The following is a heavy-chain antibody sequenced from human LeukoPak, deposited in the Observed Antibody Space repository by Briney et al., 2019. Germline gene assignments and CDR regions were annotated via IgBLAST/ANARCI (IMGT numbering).Heavy chain of an antibody. J-gene: IGHJ3*02. CDR1: GDSVTSGGYY. Sequence: PSETLSLTCAVSGDSVTSGGYYWTWIRHHPGKGLEWIGYISNSGTTSYNPSLKSRVSISVDTSHNQFSLRLTSVTAADTAVYCCARDVVVTSSPDAFDIWGQGTMVTVSS. D-gene: IGHD2-21*02. V-gene: IGHV4-31*11. CDR2: ISNSGTT. CDR3: ARDVVVTSSPDAFDI.